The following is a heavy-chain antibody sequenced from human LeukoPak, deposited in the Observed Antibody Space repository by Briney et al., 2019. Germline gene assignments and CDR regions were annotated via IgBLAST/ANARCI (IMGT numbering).Heavy chain of an antibody. D-gene: IGHD6-19*01. V-gene: IGHV1-18*01. J-gene: IGHJ3*02. CDR3: AIGSGAVAGLHGDAFDI. Sequence: GASVTVSYKASGYTFTSYGISWVRQAPGQGLEWMGWISAYNGNTNYAQKLQGRVTMTTDNSTCTAYMELRSLRSDDTDLYYCAIGSGAVAGLHGDAFDIWGQGTMVTVSS. CDR2: ISAYNGNT. CDR1: GYTFTSYG.